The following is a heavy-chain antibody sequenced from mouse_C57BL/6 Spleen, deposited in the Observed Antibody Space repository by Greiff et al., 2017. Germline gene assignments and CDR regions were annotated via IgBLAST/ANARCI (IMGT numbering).Heavy chain of an antibody. D-gene: IGHD4-1*01. CDR3: AREDWDHAMDY. Sequence: QVQLQQSGAELARPGASVKLSCKASGYTFTSYGISWVKQSTGQGLEWIGEIYPRSGNTYYNEKFKGKATLTADKSSSTAYMELRSLTSEDSAFYFCAREDWDHAMDYWGQGTSVTVSS. J-gene: IGHJ4*01. CDR1: GYTFTSYG. CDR2: IYPRSGNT. V-gene: IGHV1-81*01.